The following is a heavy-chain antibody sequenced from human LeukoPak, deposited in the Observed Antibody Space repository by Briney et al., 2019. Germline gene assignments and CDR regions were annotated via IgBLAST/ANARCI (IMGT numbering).Heavy chain of an antibody. V-gene: IGHV4-30-2*01. D-gene: IGHD2-2*01. Sequence: SETLSLTCTVSGGSISSGGYYWSWIRQPPGKGLEWIGYIYHSGSTYYNPSLKSRVTISVDRSKNQFSLKLSSVTAADTAVYYCARERSGFCSSTSCLSVAFDIWGQGTMVTVSS. J-gene: IGHJ3*02. CDR1: GGSISSGGYY. CDR3: ARERSGFCSSTSCLSVAFDI. CDR2: IYHSGST.